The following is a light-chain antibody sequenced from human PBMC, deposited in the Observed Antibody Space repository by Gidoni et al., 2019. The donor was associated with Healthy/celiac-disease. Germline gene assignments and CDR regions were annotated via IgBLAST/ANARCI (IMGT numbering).Light chain of an antibody. CDR1: QGISSW. V-gene: IGKV1-12*01. J-gene: IGKJ4*01. Sequence: DIQMTQSPSSVSASVGDRVTITCRASQGISSWIAWYQQKPGKAPKLLIYAASSLQSGVPSRFSSSGSGTDFTLTISSLQPEDFATYYCQQANSFPPATFGGGTKVEIK. CDR3: QQANSFPPAT. CDR2: AAS.